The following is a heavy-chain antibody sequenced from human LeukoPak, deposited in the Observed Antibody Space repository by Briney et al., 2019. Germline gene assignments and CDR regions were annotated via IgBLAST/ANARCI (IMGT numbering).Heavy chain of an antibody. CDR1: GVSINNNKW. V-gene: IGHV4-4*02. J-gene: IGHJ3*02. Sequence: PSGTLSLTCAVSGVSINNNKWWSWVRQPPGKGLEWIGKIHPSGSTTYNPSLKSRVTMSVDKSKNRFSLKLTSVTAADTAVYYCATQQWPPAEGAFDIWGQGTMVTVSS. CDR2: IHPSGST. CDR3: ATQQWPPAEGAFDI. D-gene: IGHD6-19*01.